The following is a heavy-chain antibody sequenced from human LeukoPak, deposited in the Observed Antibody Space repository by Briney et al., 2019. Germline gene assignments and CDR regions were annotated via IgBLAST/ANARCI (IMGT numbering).Heavy chain of an antibody. D-gene: IGHD3-22*01. V-gene: IGHV3-48*01. CDR1: GFTFSAYS. CDR3: ARGRYYDTSAYNYFDP. J-gene: IGHJ5*02. CDR2: ISGSGLSI. Sequence: GGSLRLSCAASGFTFSAYSMNWIRQAPGKGLEWISYISGSGLSIFSADSVRGRFTISRDNANNSLFLQMNSLRAEDTAVYYCARGRYYDTSAYNYFDPWGQGTLVTVSS.